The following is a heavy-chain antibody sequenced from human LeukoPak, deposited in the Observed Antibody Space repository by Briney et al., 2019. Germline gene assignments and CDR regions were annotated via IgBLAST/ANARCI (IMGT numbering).Heavy chain of an antibody. J-gene: IGHJ5*02. V-gene: IGHV4-4*07. CDR2: IYTSGST. Sequence: SETLSLTCTVSGGSIRSYYWSWIRQPAGKGLEWIGRIYTSGSTNYNPSLKSRVTMSVDTSKNQFSLKLSSVTAADTAVYYCARVLLYYYDSSGYQNNWFDPWGQGTLVTVSS. CDR1: GGSIRSYY. CDR3: ARVLLYYYDSSGYQNNWFDP. D-gene: IGHD3-22*01.